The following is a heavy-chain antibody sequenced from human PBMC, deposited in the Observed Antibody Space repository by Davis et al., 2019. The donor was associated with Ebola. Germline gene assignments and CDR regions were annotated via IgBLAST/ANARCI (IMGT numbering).Heavy chain of an antibody. V-gene: IGHV4-4*07. J-gene: IGHJ4*02. CDR1: GGSISSYY. Sequence: PGGSLRLSCTVSGGSISSYYWSWIRQPAGKGLEWIGRIYSSGSTNYNPSLKSRVTMSVDTSKNQFSLKLSSVTAADTAVYYCARVLEMATMTGGYYFDYWGQGTLVTVSS. CDR2: IYSSGST. CDR3: ARVLEMATMTGGYYFDY. D-gene: IGHD5-24*01.